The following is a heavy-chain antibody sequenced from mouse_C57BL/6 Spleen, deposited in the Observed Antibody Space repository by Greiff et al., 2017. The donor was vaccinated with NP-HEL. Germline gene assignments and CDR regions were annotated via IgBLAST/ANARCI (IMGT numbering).Heavy chain of an antibody. CDR1: GYTFTDYE. J-gene: IGHJ4*01. Sequence: QVQLQQSGAELVRPGASVTLSCKASGYTFTDYEMHWVKQTPVHGLEWIGAIDPETGGTAYNQKFKGKAILTADKSSSTAYMELRSLTSEDSAVYYCTRTGLRRINLYYYAMDYWGQGTSVTVSS. CDR2: IDPETGGT. CDR3: TRTGLRRINLYYYAMDY. D-gene: IGHD2-4*01. V-gene: IGHV1-15*01.